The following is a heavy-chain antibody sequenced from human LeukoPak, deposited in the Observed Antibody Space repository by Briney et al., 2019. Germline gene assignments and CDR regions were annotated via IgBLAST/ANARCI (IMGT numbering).Heavy chain of an antibody. J-gene: IGHJ4*02. V-gene: IGHV4-34*01. Sequence: GSLRLTCAASGFTFSSYGMSWVRQSPDKGLEWIGEINHSRSTNYNPSLKSRVTMSVDTSKNQFSLKLSSVTAADTAVYYCAREWLLTYFDYWGQGTLVTVSS. D-gene: IGHD3-3*01. CDR2: INHSRST. CDR3: AREWLLTYFDY. CDR1: GFTFSSYG.